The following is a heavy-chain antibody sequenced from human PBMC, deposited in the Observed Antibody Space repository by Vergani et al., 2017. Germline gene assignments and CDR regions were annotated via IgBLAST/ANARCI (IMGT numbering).Heavy chain of an antibody. D-gene: IGHD1-26*01. CDR2: ISDSGSTT. J-gene: IGHJ3*02. CDR3: AKIKGGSSSAFDI. V-gene: IGHV3-11*04. CDR1: GFTFSDYY. Sequence: VQLVESGGGLVKPGGSLRLSCAASGFTFSDYYMTWIRQAPGKGLEWLSYISDSGSTTYYADSVKGRFTISRDNAKNSLFLQLNSLRAEDTAVYYCAKIKGGSSSAFDIWGQGTMVTVSS.